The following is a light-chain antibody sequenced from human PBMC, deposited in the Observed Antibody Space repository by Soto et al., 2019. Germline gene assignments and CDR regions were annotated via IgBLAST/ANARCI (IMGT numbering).Light chain of an antibody. CDR2: SAS. Sequence: EIVLTQSPGTLSLSPGERATLSCRASQSVSSSSYLAWYQQKPGQAPMLLIYSASTRATGIPDRFSGSGCPTDFTLTISRLEPEDFAVYYCRQYGSSPSYTFGQGTKVVIK. V-gene: IGKV3-20*01. J-gene: IGKJ2*01. CDR3: RQYGSSPSYT. CDR1: QSVSSSSY.